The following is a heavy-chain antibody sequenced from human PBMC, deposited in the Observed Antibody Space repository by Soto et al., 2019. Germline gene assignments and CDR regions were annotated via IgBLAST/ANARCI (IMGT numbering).Heavy chain of an antibody. CDR3: AKESPLGVSPRYYYYYGMDV. CDR1: GFTFSSYA. D-gene: IGHD3-3*01. V-gene: IGHV3-23*01. CDR2: ISGSGGST. Sequence: GGSLRLSCAASGFTFSSYAMSWVHQAPGKGLEWVSAISGSGGSTYYADSVKGRFTISRDNSKNTLYLQMNSLRAEDTAVYYCAKESPLGVSPRYYYYYGMDVWGQGTTVTVSS. J-gene: IGHJ6*02.